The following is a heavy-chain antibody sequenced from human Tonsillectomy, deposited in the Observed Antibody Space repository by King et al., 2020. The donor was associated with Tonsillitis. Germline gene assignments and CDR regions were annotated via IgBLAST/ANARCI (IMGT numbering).Heavy chain of an antibody. CDR3: AREAGRPFDS. J-gene: IGHJ4*02. D-gene: IGHD6-19*01. CDR2: RWYDGSYK. V-gene: IGHV3-33*08. CDR1: GFTFNNYG. Sequence: VQLVESGGGVVQPGRSLRLSCAASGFTFNNYGMHWVRQAPGKGLEGVAVRWYDGSYKYYADSVKGRFTISRDNSKNTQYLQMNSLRAEDTAVYYCAREAGRPFDSWGQGTLVTVSS.